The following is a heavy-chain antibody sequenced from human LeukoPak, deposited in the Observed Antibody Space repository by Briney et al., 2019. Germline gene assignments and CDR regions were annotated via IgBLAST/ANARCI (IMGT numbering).Heavy chain of an antibody. CDR2: IRYDGSNK. Sequence: GGSLRLSCAASGFTFSSYGMHWVRQAPGKGLEWVAFIRYDGSNKYYADSVKGRFTISRDNSKNTLCLQMNSLRAEDTAVYYCAKNFYGGNTEGYFDYWGQGTLVTVSS. D-gene: IGHD4-23*01. CDR3: AKNFYGGNTEGYFDY. J-gene: IGHJ4*02. V-gene: IGHV3-30*02. CDR1: GFTFSSYG.